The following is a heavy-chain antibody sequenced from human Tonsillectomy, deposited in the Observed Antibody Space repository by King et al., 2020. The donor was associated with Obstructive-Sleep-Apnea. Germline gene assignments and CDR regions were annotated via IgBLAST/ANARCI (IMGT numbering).Heavy chain of an antibody. CDR1: GDSISSGDYY. V-gene: IGHV4-30-4*01. J-gene: IGHJ4*02. CDR3: AREYCSGGSCSLAD. D-gene: IGHD2-15*01. Sequence: VQLQESGPGLVKPSQTLSLTYTVSGDSISSGDYYWSWIRQPPGKGLEWIGYISNSGNSYYNPSLKSRVTISVDTSKNQFSLKLSSVTAADTAVYYCAREYCSGGSCSLADWGQGTLVTVSS. CDR2: ISNSGNS.